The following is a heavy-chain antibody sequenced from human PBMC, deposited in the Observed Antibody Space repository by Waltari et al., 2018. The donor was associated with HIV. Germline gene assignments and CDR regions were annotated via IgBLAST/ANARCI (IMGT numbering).Heavy chain of an antibody. D-gene: IGHD1-1*01. V-gene: IGHV5-51*03. Sequence: EVQLVQSGADVKTPGASLRISCKGSGYPFSRHYIGWVRQMPGKGLEWMGLIYPSDSETTYSPSFEGQVTISADKSISTAYLQWSSLQASDTAMYYCGRYENNRPHSYGMDVWGQGTTVTVSS. CDR3: GRYENNRPHSYGMDV. CDR1: GYPFSRHY. CDR2: IYPSDSET. J-gene: IGHJ6*02.